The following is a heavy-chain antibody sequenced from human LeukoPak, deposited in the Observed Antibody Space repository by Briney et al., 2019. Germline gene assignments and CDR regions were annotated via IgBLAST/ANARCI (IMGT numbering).Heavy chain of an antibody. J-gene: IGHJ4*02. V-gene: IGHV3-48*02. CDR2: ISSTASSI. CDR3: APLPTVTPNPPFDY. D-gene: IGHD4-17*01. Sequence: GGSLRLSCAASGFTFSDYNMIWVRQAPGKGLESISYISSTASSIYYADSVKGRFTISRDNAKNSLYLQTNSLRDEDTAVYFCAPLPTVTPNPPFDYWGQGALVTVSS. CDR1: GFTFSDYN.